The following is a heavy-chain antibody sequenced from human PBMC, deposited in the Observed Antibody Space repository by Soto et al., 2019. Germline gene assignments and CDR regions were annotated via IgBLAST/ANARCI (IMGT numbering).Heavy chain of an antibody. CDR3: ALSLSSDGYFDF. Sequence: QITLRESGPTLVKPTQTLTLTCTLTGFSVSKSPMSVGWIRQPPGEALQWLALIYWADTRRFSPSLRSSLTITSASSKHQVVLTLTSLDPVDTATNSCALSLSSDGYFDFWGPGSRVTVSS. V-gene: IGHV2-5*02. J-gene: IGHJ4*02. CDR1: GFSVSKSPMS. CDR2: IYWADTR. D-gene: IGHD3-16*02.